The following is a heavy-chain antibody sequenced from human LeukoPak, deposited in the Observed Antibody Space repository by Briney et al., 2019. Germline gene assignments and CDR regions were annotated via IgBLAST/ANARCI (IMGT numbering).Heavy chain of an antibody. Sequence: SETLSLTCAVYGGSFSGYYWSWIRQPPGKGLEWFGEINHSGSTNYNPSLKSRVTISVDTSKNQFSLKLSSVTAADTAVYYCARGYRRYCSSTSCYTVSRWFDPWGQGTLVTVSS. D-gene: IGHD2-2*02. J-gene: IGHJ5*02. CDR3: ARGYRRYCSSTSCYTVSRWFDP. V-gene: IGHV4-34*01. CDR2: INHSGST. CDR1: GGSFSGYY.